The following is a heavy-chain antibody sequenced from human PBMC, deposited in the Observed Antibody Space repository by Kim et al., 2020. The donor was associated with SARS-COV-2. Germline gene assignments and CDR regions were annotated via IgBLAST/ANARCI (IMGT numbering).Heavy chain of an antibody. CDR1: GFTFSSYA. V-gene: IGHV3-64D*06. Sequence: GGSLRLSCSASGFTFSSYAMHWVRQAPGKGLEYVSAISSNGGSTYYADSVKGRFTISRENSKNTLYLQMSSLRAEDTAVYYCVKDRGRGTMIVVVINRGFDYWGQGTLVTVSS. J-gene: IGHJ4*02. CDR3: VKDRGRGTMIVVVINRGFDY. D-gene: IGHD3-22*01. CDR2: ISSNGGST.